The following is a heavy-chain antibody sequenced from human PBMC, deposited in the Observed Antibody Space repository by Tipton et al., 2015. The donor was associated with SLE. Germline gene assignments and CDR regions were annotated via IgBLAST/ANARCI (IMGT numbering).Heavy chain of an antibody. CDR1: GVSISSYY. J-gene: IGHJ1*01. D-gene: IGHD6-19*01. CDR2: IYYSGST. CDR3: ARQEVRSSGWYRGPEYFQD. Sequence: GLVKPSETLSLTCTVSGVSISSYYWSCIRQPPGRGLEWIGIIYYSGSTSYNPSLKSRVTMSVDTSKNHFSLRLSSVTAADTAVYYCARQEVRSSGWYRGPEYFQDWGQGTLVTVSS. V-gene: IGHV4-59*04.